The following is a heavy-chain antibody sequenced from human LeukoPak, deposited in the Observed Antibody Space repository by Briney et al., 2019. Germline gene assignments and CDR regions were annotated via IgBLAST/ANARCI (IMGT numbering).Heavy chain of an antibody. CDR2: IWYDGSNK. CDR3: AKAPAPSMAVVVTQFDY. Sequence: GGSLRLSCAASGFTFSSYGMHWVRQAPGKGLEWVAVIWYDGSNKYYADSVKGRFTISRDNSKNTLYLQMNSLRAEDTAFFSVAKAPAPSMAVVVTQFDYWGKGTRVTVPS. D-gene: IGHD6-19*01. J-gene: IGHJ4*02. CDR1: GFTFSSYG. V-gene: IGHV3-33*06.